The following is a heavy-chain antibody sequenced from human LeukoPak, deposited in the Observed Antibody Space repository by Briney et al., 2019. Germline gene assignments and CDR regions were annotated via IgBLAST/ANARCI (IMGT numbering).Heavy chain of an antibody. CDR1: GFTFSSYS. CDR2: ISSSSSYI. J-gene: IGHJ4*02. D-gene: IGHD3-16*01. Sequence: PGGSLRLSCAASGFTFSSYSMNWVRQAPGKGLEWVSSISSSSSYIYYADSVKGRFTISRDNAKNSLYLQMNSLRAEDTAVYYCARGDYVENYFDYWGQGTLVTVSS. V-gene: IGHV3-21*01. CDR3: ARGDYVENYFDY.